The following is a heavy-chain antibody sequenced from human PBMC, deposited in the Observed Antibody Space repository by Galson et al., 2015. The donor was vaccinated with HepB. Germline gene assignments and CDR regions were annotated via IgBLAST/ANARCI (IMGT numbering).Heavy chain of an antibody. V-gene: IGHV3-48*04. D-gene: IGHD1-26*01. CDR3: ARDVGDFYYYGMDV. J-gene: IGHJ6*02. Sequence: SLRLSCAASGFTFSSYSMNWVRQAPRKGLEWVSYISGSSSSIYYADSVKGRFAISRDNAKKSLSLQMNSLRAEDTAVYYCARDVGDFYYYGMDVWGQGTTVTVSS. CDR2: ISGSSSSI. CDR1: GFTFSSYS.